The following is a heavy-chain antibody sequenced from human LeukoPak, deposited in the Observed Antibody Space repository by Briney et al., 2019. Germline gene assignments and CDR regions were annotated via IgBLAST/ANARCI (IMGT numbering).Heavy chain of an antibody. CDR3: ARALRYFDWLPFDY. D-gene: IGHD3-9*01. J-gene: IGHJ4*02. CDR2: INSDGSST. V-gene: IGHV3-74*01. CDR1: GFTFSNYW. Sequence: GGSLRLSCAASGFTFSNYWMHWVRHAPGKGLVWVSRINSDGSSTSYADSVKGRFTISRDNAKNTLYLQMNSLRAEDTAVYYCARALRYFDWLPFDYWGQGTLVTVSS.